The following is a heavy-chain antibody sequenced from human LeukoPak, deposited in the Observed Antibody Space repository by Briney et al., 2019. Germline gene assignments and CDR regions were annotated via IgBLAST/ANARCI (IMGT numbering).Heavy chain of an antibody. CDR2: ISGSGGST. CDR1: GFTFTSYS. CDR3: AKASGYSYGFLDY. V-gene: IGHV3-23*01. D-gene: IGHD5-18*01. Sequence: PGGSLRLSCAASGFTFTSYSMNWVRQAPGKGLEWVSAISGSGGSTYYADSVKGRFTISRDNSKNTLYLQMNSLRAEDTAVYYCAKASGYSYGFLDYWGQGTLVTVSS. J-gene: IGHJ4*02.